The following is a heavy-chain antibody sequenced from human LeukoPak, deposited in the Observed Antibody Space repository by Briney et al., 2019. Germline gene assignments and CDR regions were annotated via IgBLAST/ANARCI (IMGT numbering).Heavy chain of an antibody. Sequence: GASVKVSCKASGGTFSSYAISWVRQAPGQGLEWMGRIIPILGIANYAQKFQGRVTITADKSTSTAYMELSSLRSEDTAVYYCARVVVVTAIRYYYYGMDVWGQGTTVTVSS. CDR3: ARVVVVTAIRYYYYGMDV. D-gene: IGHD2-21*02. CDR1: GGTFSSYA. J-gene: IGHJ6*02. V-gene: IGHV1-69*04. CDR2: IIPILGIA.